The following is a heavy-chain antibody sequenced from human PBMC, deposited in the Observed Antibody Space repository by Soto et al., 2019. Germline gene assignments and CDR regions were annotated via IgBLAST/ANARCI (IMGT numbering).Heavy chain of an antibody. Sequence: EVRLVESGGGLVKPGGSLRLSCAASGFTFSSYSMNWVRQAPGKGLEWVSSISSSSSYIYYADSVKGRFTISRDNAKNSLYLQMNSLRAEDTAVYYCARDMVRGVITPSGMDVWGQGTTVTVSS. CDR3: ARDMVRGVITPSGMDV. J-gene: IGHJ6*02. CDR1: GFTFSSYS. D-gene: IGHD3-10*01. CDR2: ISSSSSYI. V-gene: IGHV3-21*01.